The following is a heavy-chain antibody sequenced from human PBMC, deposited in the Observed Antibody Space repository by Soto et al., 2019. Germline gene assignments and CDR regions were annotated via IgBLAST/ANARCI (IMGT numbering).Heavy chain of an antibody. J-gene: IGHJ4*02. CDR1: GFTFSIYA. Sequence: GGSLRLSCAASGFTFSIYAMNWVRQAPGKGLEWVSSISGSGGSTYYADSVKGRFTISRDNSKTTLYLQMSSLRVEDTALYYCVRPYYSSSWFPFDRWGQGTLVTVSS. D-gene: IGHD6-13*01. CDR2: ISGSGGST. V-gene: IGHV3-23*01. CDR3: VRPYYSSSWFPFDR.